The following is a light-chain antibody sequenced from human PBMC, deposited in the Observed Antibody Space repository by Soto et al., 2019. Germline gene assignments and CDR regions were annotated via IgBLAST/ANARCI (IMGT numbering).Light chain of an antibody. V-gene: IGKV1-39*01. CDR3: QQSYSTPRWT. Sequence: DIQMTQSPSSLSASVGDRVTITCRASQSIGRYLNWYQQKPGRAPKVLIYATSSLQSGVPSRFSGSGSGTDFTLTISSFQPEDFATYYCQQSYSTPRWTFGQGTKVDIK. CDR1: QSIGRY. CDR2: ATS. J-gene: IGKJ1*01.